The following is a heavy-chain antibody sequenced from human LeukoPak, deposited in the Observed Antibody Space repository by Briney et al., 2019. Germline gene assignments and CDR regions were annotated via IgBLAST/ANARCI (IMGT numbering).Heavy chain of an antibody. D-gene: IGHD1-14*01. CDR2: IKQDGSEK. V-gene: IGHV3-7*01. CDR1: GFTFSSYW. CDR3: ARRYLGKGRRDLDY. J-gene: IGHJ4*02. Sequence: GGSLRLSCAASGFTFSSYWMSWVRQAPGKGLEWVANIKQDGSEKYYVDSVKGRFTISRDNAKNSLYLQMNSLRAEDTAVYYCARRYLGKGRRDLDYWGQGTLVTVSS.